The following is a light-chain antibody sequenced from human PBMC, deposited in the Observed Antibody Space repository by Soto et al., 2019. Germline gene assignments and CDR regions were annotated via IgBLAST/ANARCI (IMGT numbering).Light chain of an antibody. CDR1: QSVSSN. CDR2: GAS. Sequence: EVVMTQSLATLSVSPGDRATLSCRASQSVSSNLAWYQQKPGQAPRLLIYGASTRATGIPARFSGSGSGTEFTLTISSLQSEDFAIYYCQQYNNWPPVTFGGGTKVEIK. J-gene: IGKJ4*01. V-gene: IGKV3-15*01. CDR3: QQYNNWPPVT.